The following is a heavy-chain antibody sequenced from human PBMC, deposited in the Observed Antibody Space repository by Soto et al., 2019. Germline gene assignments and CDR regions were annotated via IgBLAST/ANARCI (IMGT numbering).Heavy chain of an antibody. D-gene: IGHD2-2*01. Sequence: GESLKISCKGSGYSFTSYWISWVRQMPGKGLEWMGRIDPSDSYTNYSPSFQGHVTISADKSISTAYLQWSSLKASDTDMYYCARPRQAMPSYGMDVWGQGTTVTVSS. CDR1: GYSFTSYW. V-gene: IGHV5-10-1*01. CDR2: IDPSDSYT. CDR3: ARPRQAMPSYGMDV. J-gene: IGHJ6*02.